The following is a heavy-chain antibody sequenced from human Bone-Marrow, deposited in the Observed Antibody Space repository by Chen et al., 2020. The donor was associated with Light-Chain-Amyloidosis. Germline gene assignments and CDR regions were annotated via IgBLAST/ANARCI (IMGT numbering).Heavy chain of an antibody. V-gene: IGHV3-9*01. D-gene: IGHD6-19*01. Sequence: EVQLVESGGGLVHPGRSLRLSCAASGFTFAEYAMFWVREVPGKGLEWVSGISYNIVIIYYADSVKGRFTISRDNDMSSLFLQMDSLSVEDTAFYYCAKSAASYISGLDFWGLGTLFTVSS. CDR2: ISYNIVII. CDR1: GFTFAEYA. J-gene: IGHJ4*02. CDR3: AKSAASYISGLDF.